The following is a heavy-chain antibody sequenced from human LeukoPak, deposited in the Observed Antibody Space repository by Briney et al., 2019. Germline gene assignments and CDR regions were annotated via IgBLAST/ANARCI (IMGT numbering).Heavy chain of an antibody. CDR3: ARGDIEMATITYDY. Sequence: PSETLSLTCTVSGGSISSYYWSWIRQPPGKGLDWIGYIYYSGSTNYNPSLKSRVTISVDTSKNQFSLKLSSVTAADTAVYYCARGDIEMATITYDYWGQGTLVTVSS. J-gene: IGHJ4*02. V-gene: IGHV4-59*01. CDR1: GGSISSYY. CDR2: IYYSGST. D-gene: IGHD5-24*01.